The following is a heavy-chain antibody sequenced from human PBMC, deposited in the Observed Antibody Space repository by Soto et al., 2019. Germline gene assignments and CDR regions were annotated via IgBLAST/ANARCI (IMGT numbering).Heavy chain of an antibody. CDR1: GVKFSDYW. J-gene: IGHJ4*02. Sequence: PXGSLRLSCAASGVKFSDYWMSWVRQAPGKGLEWVGNIKHDTSEAHYADSVKGRFTITRDNIKNFLFLQMNGLRSDDTASYYCARDGLLFSGPYRPSRFDYWGLGTLVTVSS. CDR3: ARDGLLFSGPYRPSRFDY. D-gene: IGHD3-16*02. V-gene: IGHV3-7*03. CDR2: IKHDTSEA.